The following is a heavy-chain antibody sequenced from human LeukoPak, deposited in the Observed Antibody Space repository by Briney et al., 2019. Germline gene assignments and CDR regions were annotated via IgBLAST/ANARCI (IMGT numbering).Heavy chain of an antibody. D-gene: IGHD3-22*01. CDR2: IWYDGSNK. Sequence: GGSLRLSCVASGFTFSSYGMHWVRQAPGKGLEWVAVIWYDGSNKYYADSVKGRFTISRENSKNTLYLQMNSLRAEDTAVYYCARDSDRVLDYWGQGTLVTVSS. CDR1: GFTFSSYG. CDR3: ARDSDRVLDY. V-gene: IGHV3-33*01. J-gene: IGHJ4*02.